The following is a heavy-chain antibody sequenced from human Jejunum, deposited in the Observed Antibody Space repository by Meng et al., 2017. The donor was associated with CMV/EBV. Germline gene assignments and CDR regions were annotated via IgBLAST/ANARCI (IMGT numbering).Heavy chain of an antibody. Sequence: SSTSINRSNYYWSWVRQHPGKGLEWIGYISNLGTTNSNPSLRSRLLISMDTSKNQFSLNLSSVTAADTAVYYCARRGPTYSSRYFDYWGLGTLVTVSS. CDR3: ARRGPTYSSRYFDY. J-gene: IGHJ4*02. CDR1: STSINRSNYY. V-gene: IGHV4-31*02. D-gene: IGHD6-13*01. CDR2: ISNLGTT.